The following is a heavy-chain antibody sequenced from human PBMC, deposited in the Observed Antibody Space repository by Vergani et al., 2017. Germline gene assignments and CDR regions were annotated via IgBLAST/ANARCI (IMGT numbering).Heavy chain of an antibody. J-gene: IGHJ4*02. CDR2: ISYDGSNK. V-gene: IGHV3-30*01. D-gene: IGHD6-6*01. Sequence: QVQLVESGGGVVQPGRSLRLSCAASGFTFSSYAMHWVRQAPGKGLEWVAVISYDGSNKYYADSVKGRFTISRDNSKNTLYLQMNSLRAEDTAVYYCARGGLEYSSSPPRYWGQGTLGTVSA. CDR1: GFTFSSYA. CDR3: ARGGLEYSSSPPRY.